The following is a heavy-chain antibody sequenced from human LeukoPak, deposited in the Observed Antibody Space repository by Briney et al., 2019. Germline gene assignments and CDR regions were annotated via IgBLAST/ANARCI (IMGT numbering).Heavy chain of an antibody. CDR3: TTEYRDSSGWYGAFDI. J-gene: IGHJ3*02. V-gene: IGHV3-15*04. D-gene: IGHD6-19*01. CDR1: GFISTNAW. Sequence: GGSLRLSCAASGFISTNAWMSWVRQAPGKGLEWVGRIESKTDGGATDFAAPVKGRFTISRDDSKNTLYLQMNSLKIEDTAVYYCTTEYRDSSGWYGAFDIWGQGTMVTVSS. CDR2: IESKTDGGAT.